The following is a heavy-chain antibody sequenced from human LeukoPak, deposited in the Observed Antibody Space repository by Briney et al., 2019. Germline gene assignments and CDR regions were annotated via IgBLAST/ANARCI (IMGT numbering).Heavy chain of an antibody. CDR3: AKDSSPYPDSTGYFGDY. CDR1: GFTFTTYG. D-gene: IGHD3-22*01. V-gene: IGHV3-30*18. CDR2: ISYDGSNA. Sequence: GGSLRLSCAGPGFTFTTYGMHWVRQAPGRGLEWVAVISYDGSNAYYADSVKGRFTISRDNSKNTLYLQMNSLRAEDTAVYFCAKDSSPYPDSTGYFGDYWGQGTLVTVSS. J-gene: IGHJ4*02.